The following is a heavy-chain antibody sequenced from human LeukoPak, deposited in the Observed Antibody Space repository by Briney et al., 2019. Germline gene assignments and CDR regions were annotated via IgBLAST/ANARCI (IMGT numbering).Heavy chain of an antibody. CDR3: SRYGLTDDY. Sequence: ASVKVSCKASGGTLSWVRQAPGQGLEWMGGIIPIFGTANYAQKFQGRLTITADESTSTVYMELSSLRSEDTAVYYCSRYGLTDDYWGQGTLVTVSS. D-gene: IGHD3/OR15-3a*01. J-gene: IGHJ4*02. CDR2: IIPIFGTA. V-gene: IGHV1-69*01. CDR1: GGTLS.